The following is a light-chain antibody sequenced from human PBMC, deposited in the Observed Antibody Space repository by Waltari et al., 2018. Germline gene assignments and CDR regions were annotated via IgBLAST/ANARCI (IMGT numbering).Light chain of an antibody. CDR1: ARVTNY. CDR3: QQSYSTPFT. Sequence: VEMTQSPASLTASVRDTVNITCRASARVTNYLNWYRLRPGTAPELLIYAASSLHTGVPARFSGSRAGTTFTLIISSLQPEDFATYYCQQSYSTPFTFGPGTKLEIK. V-gene: IGKV1-39*01. CDR2: AAS. J-gene: IGKJ2*01.